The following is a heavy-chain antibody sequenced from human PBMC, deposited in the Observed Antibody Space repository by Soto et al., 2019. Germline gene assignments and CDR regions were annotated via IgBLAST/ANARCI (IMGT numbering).Heavy chain of an antibody. D-gene: IGHD6-13*01. CDR2: ISSSSSYT. CDR1: GFTFSDYY. V-gene: IGHV3-11*05. J-gene: IGHJ4*02. Sequence: GGSLRLCCAASGFTFSDYYMNWIRQAPGKGLEWVSYISSSSSYTNYADSVKGRFTISRDNAKNSLYLQMKSLRAEDTAVYYCARGGYSSSWLPDYWGQGALVTVPQ. CDR3: ARGGYSSSWLPDY.